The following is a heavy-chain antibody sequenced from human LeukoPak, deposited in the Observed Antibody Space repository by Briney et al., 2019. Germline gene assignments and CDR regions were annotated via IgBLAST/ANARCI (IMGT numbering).Heavy chain of an antibody. J-gene: IGHJ4*02. CDR3: AKCSGSSCYAAGAFEY. Sequence: PGGSLRLSCAASGFTFSSYAMTWVRQAPGKGLEWVSGISGSGDATRYADSVKGRFTISRDNSKNTVSLQMNSLRPEDTAVYYCAKCSGSSCYAAGAFEYWGQGTLVTVSS. CDR1: GFTFSSYA. D-gene: IGHD2-15*01. V-gene: IGHV3-23*01. CDR2: ISGSGDAT.